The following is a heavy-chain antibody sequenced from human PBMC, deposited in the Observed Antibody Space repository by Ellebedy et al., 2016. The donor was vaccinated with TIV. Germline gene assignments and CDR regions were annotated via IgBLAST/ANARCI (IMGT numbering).Heavy chain of an antibody. CDR2: IYSGGST. D-gene: IGHD5-18*01. CDR1: GFTVSSNY. CDR3: ARDRVDTAMAFYYYYGMDV. Sequence: GESLKIFCAASGFTVSSNYMSWVRQAPGKGLEWVSVIYSGGSTYYADSVKGRFTISRDNSKNTLYLQMNSLRAEDTAVYYCARDRVDTAMAFYYYYGMDVWGQGTTVTVSS. V-gene: IGHV3-53*01. J-gene: IGHJ6*02.